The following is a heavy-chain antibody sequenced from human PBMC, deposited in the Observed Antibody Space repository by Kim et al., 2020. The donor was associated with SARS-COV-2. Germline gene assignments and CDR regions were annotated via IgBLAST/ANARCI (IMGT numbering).Heavy chain of an antibody. V-gene: IGHV3-23*01. J-gene: IGHJ4*02. CDR3: AKVEEESSFDY. D-gene: IGHD1-1*01. Sequence: YAATVKGRFTNSRDNSKNTVYLQMNRLRAEDTAVYYCAKVEEESSFDYWGQGTLVTVSS.